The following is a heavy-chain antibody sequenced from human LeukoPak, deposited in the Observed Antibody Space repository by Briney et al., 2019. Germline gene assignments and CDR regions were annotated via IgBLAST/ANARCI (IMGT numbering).Heavy chain of an antibody. V-gene: IGHV4-4*07. J-gene: IGHJ4*02. D-gene: IGHD3-10*01. Sequence: KSSETLSLTCTVSGGSISSYYWSWIRQPAGKGLEWVGRIYTSGSTNYNPSLKSRVTMSVDTSKNQFSLKLSSVTAADTAVYYCARGIYGSGSYRLDYWGQGTVVTVSS. CDR1: GGSISSYY. CDR2: IYTSGST. CDR3: ARGIYGSGSYRLDY.